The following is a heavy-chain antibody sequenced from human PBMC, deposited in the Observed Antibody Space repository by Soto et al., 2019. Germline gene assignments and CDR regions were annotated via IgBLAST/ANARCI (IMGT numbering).Heavy chain of an antibody. J-gene: IGHJ4*02. D-gene: IGHD3-10*01. CDR1: GGSINGYW. Sequence: QVQLQASGPGLVKPSETLSLTCSVSGGSINGYWWGWIRQPAGKGLEWIGRVYSSGNTDYNPSLNSRATLSVETSKNQFSLKLSSVTAADTAVYYCARDIGSYAYGEGYWGQGIQVTVSS. CDR2: VYSSGNT. V-gene: IGHV4-4*07. CDR3: ARDIGSYAYGEGY.